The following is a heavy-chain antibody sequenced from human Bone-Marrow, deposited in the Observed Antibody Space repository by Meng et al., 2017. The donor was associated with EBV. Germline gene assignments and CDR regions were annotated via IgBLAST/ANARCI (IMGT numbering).Heavy chain of an antibody. CDR1: CGSNSSNHW. V-gene: IGHV4-4*02. D-gene: IGHD1-26*01. CDR3: ARDRWELQKAFEY. J-gene: IGHJ4*02. Sequence: VALQESGPGLVKPSRTPSLTCAVSCGSNSSNHWWSWVRQPPGKGLEWIGEIYHSGSTNFNPSLKSRVTLSLDNSKNQFSLKLSSVTAADTAVYYCARDRWELQKAFEYWGQGTLVTASS. CDR2: IYHSGST.